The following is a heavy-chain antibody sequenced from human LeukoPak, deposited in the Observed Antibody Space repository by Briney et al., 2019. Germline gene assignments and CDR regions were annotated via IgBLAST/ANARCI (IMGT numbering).Heavy chain of an antibody. V-gene: IGHV3-23*01. D-gene: IGHD3-3*01. CDR1: RFTFSSYA. Sequence: GGSLRLSCAASRFTFSSYAMSWVRQAPGKGLEWVSTISGSGGSTYYADSVKGRFTISRDNSKNTLYLQMNSLRAEDTAVYYCAKSPVVEWLWVDYWGQGTLVTVSS. CDR3: AKSPVVEWLWVDY. CDR2: ISGSGGST. J-gene: IGHJ4*02.